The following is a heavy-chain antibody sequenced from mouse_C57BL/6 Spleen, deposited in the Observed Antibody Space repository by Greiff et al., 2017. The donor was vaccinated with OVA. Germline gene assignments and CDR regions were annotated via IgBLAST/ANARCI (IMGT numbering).Heavy chain of an antibody. J-gene: IGHJ4*01. CDR1: GYSFTDYN. CDR2: INPNYGTT. CDR3: AREGLVAPYAMDY. Sequence: EVQLVESGPELVKPGASVKISCKASGYSFTDYNMNWVKQSNGKSLEWIGVINPNYGTTSYNQKFKGKATLTVDQSSSTAYMQLNSLTSEDSAVYYCAREGLVAPYAMDYWGQGTSVTVSS. D-gene: IGHD1-1*01. V-gene: IGHV1-39*01.